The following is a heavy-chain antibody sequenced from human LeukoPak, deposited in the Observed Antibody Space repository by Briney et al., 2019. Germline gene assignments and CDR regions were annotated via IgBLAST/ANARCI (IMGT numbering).Heavy chain of an antibody. J-gene: IGHJ4*02. CDR1: GFTFSSYA. CDR2: ISGSGGST. CDR3: AKAPSIAARPLNY. D-gene: IGHD6-6*01. Sequence: GGSLRLSCAASGFTFSSYAMSWVRQAPGKGLEGVSAISGSGGSTYYADSVKGRFTSSRDNSKNTLYLQMNSLRAEDTAVYYCAKAPSIAARPLNYWGQGTLVTVSS. V-gene: IGHV3-23*01.